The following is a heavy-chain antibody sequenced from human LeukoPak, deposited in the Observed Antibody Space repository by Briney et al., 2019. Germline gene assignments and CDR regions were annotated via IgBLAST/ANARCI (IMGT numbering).Heavy chain of an antibody. D-gene: IGHD5-24*01. Sequence: GGSLRLSCAASGFSFSTYRMNWVSQAPGKGLEWVSSISSSSSYIYYADSLKGRFTISRDNAKNSLYLQMNSLRAEDTAVYYCARALDGYNEDYWGQGTLVTVSS. V-gene: IGHV3-21*01. CDR1: GFSFSTYR. CDR3: ARALDGYNEDY. CDR2: ISSSSSYI. J-gene: IGHJ4*02.